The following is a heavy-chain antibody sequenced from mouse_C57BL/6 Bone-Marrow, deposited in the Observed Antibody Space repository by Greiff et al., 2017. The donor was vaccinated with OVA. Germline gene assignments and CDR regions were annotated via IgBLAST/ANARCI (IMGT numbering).Heavy chain of an antibody. D-gene: IGHD4-1*01. J-gene: IGHJ2*01. CDR1: GYTFTNYY. CDR2: IYPGSGNT. V-gene: IGHV1-84*01. Sequence: QVHVKQSGPELVKPGASVKISCKASGYTFTNYYINWVKQRPGQGLEWIGWIYPGSGNTKYNEKFKGKATLTVDTSSSTAYMQLSSLTSEDSAVYVCASWDWDYFEYWGQGTTLTVSA. CDR3: ASWDWDYFEY.